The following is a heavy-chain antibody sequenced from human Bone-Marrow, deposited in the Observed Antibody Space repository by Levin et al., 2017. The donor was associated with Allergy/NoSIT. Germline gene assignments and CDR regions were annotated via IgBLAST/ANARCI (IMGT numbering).Heavy chain of an antibody. D-gene: IGHD6-6*01. V-gene: IGHV3-23*01. Sequence: ETLSLTCAASGFAFSSYAMSWVRQAPGKGLEWVSSISDSGGSTSHADSVKGRFTISRDNSKNTLYLQMNSLRAEDTAVYYCAKGISSSSGRYFDYWGQGTLVTVSS. J-gene: IGHJ4*02. CDR3: AKGISSSSGRYFDY. CDR1: GFAFSSYA. CDR2: ISDSGGST.